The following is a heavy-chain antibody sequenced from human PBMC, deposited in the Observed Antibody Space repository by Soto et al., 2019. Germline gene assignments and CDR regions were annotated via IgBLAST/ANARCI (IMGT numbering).Heavy chain of an antibody. J-gene: IGHJ4*02. CDR1: GFTFSDYY. D-gene: IGHD6-19*01. CDR3: ARDLSSGWYRGSGY. Sequence: GGSLRLSCAASGFTFSDYYMSWIRQAPGKGLEWVSYISSSGNTIYYADSVKGRFTISRDNAKNSLYLQMNTLRADDTAVYYCARDLSSGWYRGSGYWGQGILVTVSS. V-gene: IGHV3-11*01. CDR2: ISSSGNTI.